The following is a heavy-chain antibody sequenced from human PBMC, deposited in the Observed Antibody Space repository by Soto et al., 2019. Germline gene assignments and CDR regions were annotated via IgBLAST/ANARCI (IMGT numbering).Heavy chain of an antibody. J-gene: IGHJ5*02. CDR1: GFTFSNYG. CDR3: ASNHLGGAVTPNWFDP. V-gene: IGHV3-30*03. CDR2: ILYDGSNT. Sequence: GGSLRLSCAASGFTFSNYGMHWVRQAPGKGLEWVAAILYDGSNTYYADSVKGRFTISRDNSKNTLYLEMNSLRAEDTAVYYCASNHLGGAVTPNWFDPWGQGTLVTVSS. D-gene: IGHD4-17*01.